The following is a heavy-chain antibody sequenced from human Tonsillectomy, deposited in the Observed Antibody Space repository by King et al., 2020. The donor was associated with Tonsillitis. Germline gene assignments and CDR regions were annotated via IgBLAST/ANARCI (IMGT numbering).Heavy chain of an antibody. Sequence: VQLQESGPGLVKPSQTLSLTCTVSGGSISSGGYFWTWIRQPPGKGLEWIGFIYYSGSTYYNPSLKIRVSMSVDTSKNQFSLKLRSVTAADTAMYYCARDSPSAGPFDHWGQGTLVTVSS. D-gene: IGHD3-3*01. J-gene: IGHJ4*02. V-gene: IGHV4-31*03. CDR3: ARDSPSAGPFDH. CDR2: IYYSGST. CDR1: GGSISSGGYF.